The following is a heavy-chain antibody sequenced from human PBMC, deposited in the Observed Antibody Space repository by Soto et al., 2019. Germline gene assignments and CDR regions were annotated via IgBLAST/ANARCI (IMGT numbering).Heavy chain of an antibody. CDR3: GRGLKWPDS. J-gene: IGHJ4*02. CDR2: ICESART. D-gene: IGHD5-12*01. CDR1: GDSISSGSGY. V-gene: IGHV4-31*03. Sequence: SETLSLTCTVSGDSISSGSGYWSWVRQEPGRGLEGLVYICESARTYYSPSLSIRLTLAIYTSKNQLSLNLMSVTAAETAVYYCGRGLKWPDSWGQGTLVTVSS.